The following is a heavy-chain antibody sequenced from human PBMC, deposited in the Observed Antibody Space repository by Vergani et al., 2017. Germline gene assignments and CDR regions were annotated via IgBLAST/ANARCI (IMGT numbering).Heavy chain of an antibody. CDR1: GGSINTGAYY. Sequence: QVQLQESGPRLVRPSQTLSLTCTVSGGSINTGAYYWSWIRQPAGKGLEWIGRVYTSGMTNYNPSLKSRVTISVDTSKNQFSLKLSSVTAADTAVYYCARVRCSSTSCPGYFDYWGQGTLVTVSS. CDR3: ARVRCSSTSCPGYFDY. J-gene: IGHJ4*02. D-gene: IGHD2-2*01. V-gene: IGHV4-61*02. CDR2: VYTSGMT.